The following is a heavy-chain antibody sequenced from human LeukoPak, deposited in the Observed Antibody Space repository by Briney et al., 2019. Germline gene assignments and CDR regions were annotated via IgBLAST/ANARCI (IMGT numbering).Heavy chain of an antibody. J-gene: IGHJ4*02. CDR2: IRYDGSNK. Sequence: GGSLRLSCEASGFTFSNYAMSWVRQAPGKGLEWVAFIRYDGSNKYYADSVKGRFTISRDNSKNTLYLQMNSLRAEDTAVYYCAAYCGGDCYSDYWGQGTLVTVSS. CDR3: AAYCGGDCYSDY. CDR1: GFTFSNYA. V-gene: IGHV3-30*02. D-gene: IGHD2-21*02.